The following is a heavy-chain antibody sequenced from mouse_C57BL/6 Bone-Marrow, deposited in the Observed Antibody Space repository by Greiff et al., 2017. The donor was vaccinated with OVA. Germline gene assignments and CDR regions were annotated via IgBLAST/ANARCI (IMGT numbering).Heavy chain of an antibody. D-gene: IGHD2-1*01. CDR1: GFSLTSYG. V-gene: IGHV2-5*01. CDR3: AKAALYYGNPKDAMDY. CDR2: IWRGGST. J-gene: IGHJ4*01. Sequence: QVQLQQSGPGLVQPSQSLSITCTVSGFSLTSYGVHWVRQSPGKGLEWLGVIWRGGSTDYNAAFMSRLSITKDNSKSQVFFKMNSLQADDTAIYYCAKAALYYGNPKDAMDYWGQGTSVTVSS.